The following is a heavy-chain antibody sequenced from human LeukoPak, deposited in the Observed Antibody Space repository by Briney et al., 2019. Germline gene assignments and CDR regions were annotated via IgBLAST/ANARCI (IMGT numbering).Heavy chain of an antibody. CDR2: IYYSGST. J-gene: IGHJ4*02. D-gene: IGHD6-19*01. V-gene: IGHV4-39*01. CDR3: ARGLRAGGSF. CDR1: GGSISSSSYY. Sequence: SETLSLTCTVSGGSISSSSYYWGWIRRPPGKGLEWIGSIYYSGSTYYNPSLKSRVTISVDTSKNQFSLKLSSVTAADTAVYYCARGLRAGGSFWGQGTLVTVSS.